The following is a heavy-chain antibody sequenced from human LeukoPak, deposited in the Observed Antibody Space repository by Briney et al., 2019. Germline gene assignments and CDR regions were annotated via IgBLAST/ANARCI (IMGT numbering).Heavy chain of an antibody. CDR3: ARGVMITFGGVIVRNDYFDY. CDR2: ISSSGSTI. V-gene: IGHV3-11*01. CDR1: GFTFSDYY. D-gene: IGHD3-16*02. Sequence: GGSLRLSCAASGFTFSDYYMNWIRQAPGKGLEWVSYISSSGSTIYYADSVKGRFTISRDNAKNSLYLQMNSLRAEDTAVYYCARGVMITFGGVIVRNDYFDYWGQETLVTVSS. J-gene: IGHJ4*02.